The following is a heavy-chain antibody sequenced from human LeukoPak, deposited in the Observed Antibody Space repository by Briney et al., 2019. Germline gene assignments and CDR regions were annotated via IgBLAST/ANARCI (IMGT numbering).Heavy chain of an antibody. D-gene: IGHD3-10*01. CDR2: ISSSSSTI. J-gene: IGHJ4*02. V-gene: IGHV3-48*02. CDR3: ARDPYGSGSPDY. CDR1: GFTFSSYS. Sequence: PGGSLRLSCAASGFTFSSYSMTWVRQAPGKGLEWVSYISSSSSTIHYADSVKGRFTISRDNAKNSLYLQMNSLRDEDTAVYYCARDPYGSGSPDYWGQGTLVTVSS.